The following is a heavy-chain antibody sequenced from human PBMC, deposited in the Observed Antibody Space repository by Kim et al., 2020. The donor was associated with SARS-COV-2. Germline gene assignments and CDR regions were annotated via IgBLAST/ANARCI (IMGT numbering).Heavy chain of an antibody. J-gene: IGHJ4*02. D-gene: IGHD7-27*01. V-gene: IGHV3-33*01. CDR3: ASSTGDGGLYYFDY. Sequence: ADSVKGRFTISRDNSKNTLYLQMNSLKAEDTAVYYCASSTGDGGLYYFDYWGQGTLVTVSS.